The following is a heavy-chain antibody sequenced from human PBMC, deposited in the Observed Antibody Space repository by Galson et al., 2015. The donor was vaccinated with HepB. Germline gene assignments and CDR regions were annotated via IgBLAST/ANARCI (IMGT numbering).Heavy chain of an antibody. V-gene: IGHV1-69*13. CDR2: IIPIFGTA. D-gene: IGHD3-22*01. CDR1: GGTFSSYA. J-gene: IGHJ5*02. CDR3: ARAFEPSITVIVVARGWFDP. Sequence: SVKVSCKASGGTFSSYAISWVRQAPGQGLEWMGGIIPIFGTANYAQKFQGRVTITADESTSTAYMELSSLRSEDTAVYYCARAFEPSITVIVVARGWFDPWGQGTLVTVSS.